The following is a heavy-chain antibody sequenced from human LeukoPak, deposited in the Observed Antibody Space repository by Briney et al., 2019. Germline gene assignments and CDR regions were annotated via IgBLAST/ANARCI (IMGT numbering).Heavy chain of an antibody. CDR1: GFTVSSNY. V-gene: IGHV3-66*02. CDR2: IYSGGST. CDR3: AREKTGAGLDY. J-gene: IGHJ4*02. Sequence: GGSLRLSCAASGFTVSSNYMSWVREAPGKGLEWVSVIYSGGSTYYADSVKGRFAISRDNSKNTLYLQMNSLRAEDTAVYYCAREKTGAGLDYWGQGTLVTVSS.